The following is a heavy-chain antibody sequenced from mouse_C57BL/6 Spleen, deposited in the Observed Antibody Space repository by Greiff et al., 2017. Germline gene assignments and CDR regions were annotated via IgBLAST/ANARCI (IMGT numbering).Heavy chain of an antibody. Sequence: QVQLKQSGPELVKPGASVKISCKASGYSFTSYYIHWVKQRPGQGLEWIGWIYPGSGNTKYNEKFKGKATLTADTSSSTAYMQLSSLTSEDSAVYYCARETTVVAFYAMDYWGQGTSVTVSS. CDR1: GYSFTSYY. D-gene: IGHD1-1*01. CDR3: ARETTVVAFYAMDY. J-gene: IGHJ4*01. V-gene: IGHV1-66*01. CDR2: IYPGSGNT.